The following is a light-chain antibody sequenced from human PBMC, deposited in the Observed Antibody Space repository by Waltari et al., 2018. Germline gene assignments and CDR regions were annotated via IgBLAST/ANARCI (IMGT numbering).Light chain of an antibody. V-gene: IGLV2-14*01. Sequence: QSALTQPASVSGSPGQPITISCTGSSSDVGAYDYVPWYQHHPGKAPKPMISGASNRPSGVSNRFSGSKSGNPAYLTISGVQAEDEADYYCSSYTGSSTLVIFGGGTKLTVL. CDR2: GAS. CDR1: SSDVGAYDY. CDR3: SSYTGSSTLVI. J-gene: IGLJ2*01.